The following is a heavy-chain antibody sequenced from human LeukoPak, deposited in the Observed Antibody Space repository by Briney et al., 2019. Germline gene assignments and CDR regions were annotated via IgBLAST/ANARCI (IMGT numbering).Heavy chain of an antibody. J-gene: IGHJ4*02. Sequence: ASVKVSCKASGYTFTSYGIGWVRQAPGQGLEWMGWTSAYNGNTNYAQKLQGRVTMTTDTSTSTAYMNLRSLRSDDTAVYYCAREVPYDSSFYYQPFDYWGQGTLVTASS. CDR2: TSAYNGNT. CDR3: AREVPYDSSFYYQPFDY. D-gene: IGHD3-22*01. V-gene: IGHV1-18*01. CDR1: GYTFTSYG.